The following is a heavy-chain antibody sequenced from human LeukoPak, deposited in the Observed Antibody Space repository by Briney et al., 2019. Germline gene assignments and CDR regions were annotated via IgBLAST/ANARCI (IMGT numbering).Heavy chain of an antibody. Sequence: PGGSLILSCSVSGFTFSFFEMNWVRQAPGKGLEWVSYISNSGSTTDYADSVKGRFTISRDNAKNSLYLQMSSLRAEDTAVYYCVRGGGPSYKYNAFDIWGQGTMVTVSP. V-gene: IGHV3-48*03. CDR1: GFTFSFFE. CDR3: VRGGGPSYKYNAFDI. J-gene: IGHJ3*02. CDR2: ISNSGSTT. D-gene: IGHD2-15*01.